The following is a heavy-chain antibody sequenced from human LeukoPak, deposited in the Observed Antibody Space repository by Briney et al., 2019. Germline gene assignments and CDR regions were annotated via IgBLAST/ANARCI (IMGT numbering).Heavy chain of an antibody. Sequence: GASVTVSCKASGYTFTSYDINWVRQATGQGLEWMGWMNPNSGNTGYAQKFQGRVTMTRNTSISTAYMELSSLRSDDTAVYYCARTSSIAARDVYTIDYWGQGTLVTVSS. CDR3: ARTSSIAARDVYTIDY. J-gene: IGHJ4*02. CDR2: MNPNSGNT. V-gene: IGHV1-8*01. CDR1: GYTFTSYD. D-gene: IGHD6-6*01.